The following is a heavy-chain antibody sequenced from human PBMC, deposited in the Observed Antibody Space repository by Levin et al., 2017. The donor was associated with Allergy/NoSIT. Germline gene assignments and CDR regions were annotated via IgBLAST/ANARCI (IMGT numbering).Heavy chain of an antibody. CDR1: GFTFSSYS. Sequence: PGGSLRLSCAASGFTFSSYSMNWVRQAPGKGLEWVSSISSSSSYIYYADSVKGRFTISRDNAKNSLYLQMNSLRAEDTAVYYCARDRDPSGGVQFDYWGQGTLVTVSS. V-gene: IGHV3-21*01. CDR3: ARDRDPSGGVQFDY. J-gene: IGHJ4*02. D-gene: IGHD2-15*01. CDR2: ISSSSSYI.